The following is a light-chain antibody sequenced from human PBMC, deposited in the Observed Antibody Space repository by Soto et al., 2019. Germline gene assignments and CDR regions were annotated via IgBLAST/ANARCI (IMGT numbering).Light chain of an antibody. Sequence: QSVLTQPASVSGAPGQRVTISCIGSSSNIGAGYDVHWYQHLPGTAPKLLIYANSNRPSGVPDRFSGSKSGTSASLAITGLQAEDEADYYCQSYDSSLSGHVVFGGGTKVTVL. V-gene: IGLV1-40*01. CDR3: QSYDSSLSGHVV. CDR2: ANS. CDR1: SSNIGAGYD. J-gene: IGLJ2*01.